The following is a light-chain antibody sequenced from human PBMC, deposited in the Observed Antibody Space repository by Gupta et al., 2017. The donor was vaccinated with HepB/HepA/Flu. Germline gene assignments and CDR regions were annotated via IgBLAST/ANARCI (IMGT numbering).Light chain of an antibody. Sequence: SYVLTPPPSVSVAPRRTARITCGGNNIGSKTVHWYQQKPGQAPVVVNYYDRDRPSGIPERFSGFNSGNTATLTISEVEAGDEADYYCQVWDTTTNLVVFGGGTKLTVL. J-gene: IGLJ2*01. V-gene: IGLV3-21*04. CDR2: YDR. CDR1: NIGSKT. CDR3: QVWDTTTNLVV.